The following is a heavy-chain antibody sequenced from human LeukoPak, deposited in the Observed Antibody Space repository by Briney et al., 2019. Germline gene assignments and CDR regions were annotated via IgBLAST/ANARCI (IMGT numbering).Heavy chain of an antibody. D-gene: IGHD6-19*01. CDR3: ARANVSDSSGCPPSWWFVP. V-gene: IGHV4-4*07. CDR2: IYTSGST. J-gene: IGHJ5*02. CDR1: GGSISSYY. Sequence: SETLSLTCTVSGGSISSYYWSWIRQPAGKGLEGFGRIYTSGSTNYNPSLKRRVTMSVDTSKNQFSLKLSSVTAADTAVYYCARANVSDSSGCPPSWWFVPWGQGTLVTVSS.